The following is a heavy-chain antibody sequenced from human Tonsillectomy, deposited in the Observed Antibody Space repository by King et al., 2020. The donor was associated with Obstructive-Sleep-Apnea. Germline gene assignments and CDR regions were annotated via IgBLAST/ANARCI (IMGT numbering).Heavy chain of an antibody. CDR3: ARRCGGYCSSTSWGIDP. CDR1: GGSISSSSYY. CDR2: IYYSGST. V-gene: IGHV4-39*01. Sequence: LQLQESGPGLVKPSETLSLTCTVSGGSISSSSYYWGWIRQPPGKGLEWIGSIYYSGSTYYNPSLKSRVTISVDTSKNQFSLKLSSVTAADTAVYYCARRCGGYCSSTSWGIDPWGQGTLVTVSS. J-gene: IGHJ5*02. D-gene: IGHD2-2*01.